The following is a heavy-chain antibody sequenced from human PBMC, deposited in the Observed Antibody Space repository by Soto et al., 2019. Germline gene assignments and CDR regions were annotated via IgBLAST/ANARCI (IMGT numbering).Heavy chain of an antibody. CDR3: ARDSYYYGSGSYYYGMDV. Sequence: QVQLVQSGAEVKKPGASVQVSCKASGYTFTSYGISWVRQAPGQGLEWMGWISAYNGNTNYAQKLQGRVTMTTDTSTSTAYMELRSLRSDDTAVYYWARDSYYYGSGSYYYGMDVWGQGTTVTVSS. V-gene: IGHV1-18*01. D-gene: IGHD3-10*01. CDR2: ISAYNGNT. J-gene: IGHJ6*02. CDR1: GYTFTSYG.